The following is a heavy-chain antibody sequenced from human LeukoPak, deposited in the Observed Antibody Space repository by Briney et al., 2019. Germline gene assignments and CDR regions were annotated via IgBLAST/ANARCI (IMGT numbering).Heavy chain of an antibody. CDR1: GFTFGDYA. V-gene: IGHV3-21*01. Sequence: GGSLRLSCTASGFTFGDYAMSWFRQAPGKGLEWVSSISSSSSYIYYADSVKGRFTISRDNAKNSLYLQMNSLRAEDTAVYYCARDNGPPRYWGQGTLVTVSS. D-gene: IGHD2-8*01. CDR2: ISSSSSYI. CDR3: ARDNGPPRY. J-gene: IGHJ4*02.